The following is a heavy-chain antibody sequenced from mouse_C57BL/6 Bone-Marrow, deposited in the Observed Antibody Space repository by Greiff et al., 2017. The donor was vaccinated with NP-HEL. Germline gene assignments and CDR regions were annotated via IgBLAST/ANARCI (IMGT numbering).Heavy chain of an antibody. CDR2: INPSSGYT. V-gene: IGHV1-4*01. J-gene: IGHJ3*01. Sequence: QVQLQQSGAELATPGASVKMSCKASGYTFTSYTMHWVKQRPGQGLEWIGYINPSSGYTKYNQKFKDKATLTADKSSSTAYMQLSSLTSEDSAVYYCARPYPSYYDYLAWFAYWGQGTLVTVSA. CDR1: GYTFTSYT. D-gene: IGHD2-4*01. CDR3: ARPYPSYYDYLAWFAY.